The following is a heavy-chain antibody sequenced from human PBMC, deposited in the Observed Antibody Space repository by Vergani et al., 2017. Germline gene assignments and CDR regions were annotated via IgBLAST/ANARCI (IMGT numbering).Heavy chain of an antibody. CDR2: ISSSSSYI. CDR3: ATDYGGVDAFDI. CDR1: GFTFSSYS. Sequence: EVQLVESGGGLVQPGGSLRLSCAASGFTFSSYSMNWVRQAPGKGLEWVSYISSSSSYIYYADSVKGRFTISRDNAKNSLYLQMNSLRAEDTAVYYCATDYGGVDAFDIWGQGTMVTVSS. J-gene: IGHJ3*02. D-gene: IGHD4-23*01. V-gene: IGHV3-21*05.